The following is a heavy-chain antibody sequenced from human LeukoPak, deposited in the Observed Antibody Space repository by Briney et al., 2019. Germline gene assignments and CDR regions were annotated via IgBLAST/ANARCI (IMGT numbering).Heavy chain of an antibody. J-gene: IGHJ4*02. Sequence: GGSLRLSCAASGFTFSSYGMHWVRQAPGKGLEWVGVISYDGSNKYYADSVKGRFTISRDNSKNTLYLQMNSLRAEDTAVYYCALVVVAASTPFDYWGQGTLVTVSS. CDR3: ALVVVAASTPFDY. D-gene: IGHD2-15*01. CDR1: GFTFSSYG. V-gene: IGHV3-30*03. CDR2: ISYDGSNK.